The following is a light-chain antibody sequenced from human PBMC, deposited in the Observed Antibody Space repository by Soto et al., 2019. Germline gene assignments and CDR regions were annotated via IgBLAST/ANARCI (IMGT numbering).Light chain of an antibody. CDR3: CSYSRSIVV. V-gene: IGLV2-23*01. J-gene: IGLJ2*01. Sequence: SALTQPASVSGSPGQSITISCTGTSNDVGSYSLVSWYQQHPGKAPKVMIFEGSKRPSGVSNRFSGSKSGNTASLTISGLQAEDEADYFCCSYSRSIVVFGGGTKLTVL. CDR1: SNDVGSYSL. CDR2: EGS.